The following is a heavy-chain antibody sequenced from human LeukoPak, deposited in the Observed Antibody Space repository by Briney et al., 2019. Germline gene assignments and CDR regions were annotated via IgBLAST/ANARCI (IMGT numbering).Heavy chain of an antibody. CDR3: TKERILGDYSIRGNGMDV. Sequence: GGSLRLSCAASGFTFSSYGMHWVRQAPGKGLEWVAVISYDGSNKYYADSVKGRFTISRDNSKNTLYLQMNSLRAEDTAVYYCTKERILGDYSIRGNGMDVWGQGTTVTVSS. CDR2: ISYDGSNK. D-gene: IGHD4-17*01. V-gene: IGHV3-30*18. CDR1: GFTFSSYG. J-gene: IGHJ6*02.